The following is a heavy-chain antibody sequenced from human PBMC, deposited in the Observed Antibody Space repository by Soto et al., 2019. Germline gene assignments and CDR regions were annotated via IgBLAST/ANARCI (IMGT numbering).Heavy chain of an antibody. V-gene: IGHV4-28*03. J-gene: IGHJ4*02. Sequence: PSETLSLTCAVSGYSISSSNWWGWIRQPPGKGLEWIGYIYYSGTTYYNPSLKSRVTMSVDTSKNQFSLKLTSVTAVDTAVYYRGRGEIKGLFDSGGRGPLVTFSS. D-gene: IGHD1-26*01. CDR2: IYYSGTT. CDR3: GRGEIKGLFDS. CDR1: GYSISSSNW.